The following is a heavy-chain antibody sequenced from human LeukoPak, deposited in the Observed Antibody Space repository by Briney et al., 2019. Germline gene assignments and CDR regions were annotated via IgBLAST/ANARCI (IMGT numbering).Heavy chain of an antibody. CDR2: ISYDGSNK. Sequence: GRSLRLSCAASGFTFSTYGMHWVRQAPGKGLEWVAVISYDGSNKYYADSVKGRFTISRDNSKNTLYLQMNSLRAEDTAVYYCAREHGRSGYFDYWGQGTLVSVSS. CDR3: AREHGRSGYFDY. D-gene: IGHD3-22*01. J-gene: IGHJ4*02. CDR1: GFTFSTYG. V-gene: IGHV3-30*03.